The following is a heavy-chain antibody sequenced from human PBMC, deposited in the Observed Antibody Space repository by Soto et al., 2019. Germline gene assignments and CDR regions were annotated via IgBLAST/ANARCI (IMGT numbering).Heavy chain of an antibody. J-gene: IGHJ6*02. V-gene: IGHV3-48*01. CDR3: ARFCYGSGTYGMDV. D-gene: IGHD3-10*01. CDR2: ISSSSSTR. Sequence: EVQLVESGGGLVQPGGSLRRSCAASGFTFSTYSMNWVRQAPGMGLEWVSHISSSSSTRYYADSVKGRFTSSRDNVKNSLYLQMNSLSAEDTAVYYCARFCYGSGTYGMDVWGQGTTVTVSS. CDR1: GFTFSTYS.